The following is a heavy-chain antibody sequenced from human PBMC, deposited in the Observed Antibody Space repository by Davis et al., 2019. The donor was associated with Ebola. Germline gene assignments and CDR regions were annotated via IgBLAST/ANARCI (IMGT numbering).Heavy chain of an antibody. CDR1: GFTFSSYG. CDR2: IWYDGSNT. J-gene: IGHJ6*04. Sequence: GESLKISCAASGFTFSSYGMHWVRQAPGKGTESAPVIWYDGSNTYYADSVKGRFTISRDNSKNTLYLQMNSLRAEETAVYYCAKDLGGGYDHSYYEYDGMDVWGKGTTVTVSS. CDR3: AKDLGGGYDHSYYEYDGMDV. D-gene: IGHD5-12*01. V-gene: IGHV3-33*06.